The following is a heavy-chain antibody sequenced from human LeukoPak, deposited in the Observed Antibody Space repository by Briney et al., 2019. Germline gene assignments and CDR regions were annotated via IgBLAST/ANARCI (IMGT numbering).Heavy chain of an antibody. Sequence: GSLRLSCLVSGLKFSSDAMNWVRQAPGKGLEWLAHIGSDGTRLYADSVKGRFTISRDNAENSVYLQMNSLRGEDTAVYFCARDVHGAGSYLPDYMDVWGKGTTVTVS. D-gene: IGHD3-10*01. V-gene: IGHV3-48*01. CDR1: GLKFSSDA. J-gene: IGHJ6*03. CDR2: IGSDGTRL. CDR3: ARDVHGAGSYLPDYMDV.